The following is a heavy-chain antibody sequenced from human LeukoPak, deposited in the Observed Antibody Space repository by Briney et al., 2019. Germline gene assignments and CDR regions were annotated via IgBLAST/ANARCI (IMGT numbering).Heavy chain of an antibody. CDR1: GFTFSDHY. V-gene: IGHV3-11*04. CDR2: ISSSDSSI. Sequence: GGSLRLSCAASGFTFSDHYMSWIRQAPGKGLEWVSYISSSDSSIYYADSVKGRFTISRDNTKNSLYLQMNSLRAEDTATYYCARILEGYHYYMDVWGKGTTVTVSS. J-gene: IGHJ6*03. CDR3: ARILEGYHYYMDV.